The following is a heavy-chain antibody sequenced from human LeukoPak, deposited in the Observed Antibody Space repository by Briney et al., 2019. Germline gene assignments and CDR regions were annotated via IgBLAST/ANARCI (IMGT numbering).Heavy chain of an antibody. D-gene: IGHD6-25*01. CDR2: VHYSGGT. J-gene: IGHJ3*02. Sequence: PSETLSLTCTVSGGSISTYYWSWIRQPPGKGLEWIGYVHYSGGTNYNPSLKSRVSISVDTSKNQFSLKMNSVTAADTAVYYCARPASGWPPDEFAIWGQGTTVTVSS. CDR3: ARPASGWPPDEFAI. CDR1: GGSISTYY. V-gene: IGHV4-59*08.